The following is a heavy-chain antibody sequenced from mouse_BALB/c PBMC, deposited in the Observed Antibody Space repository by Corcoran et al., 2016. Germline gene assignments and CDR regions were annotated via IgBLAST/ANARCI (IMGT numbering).Heavy chain of an antibody. D-gene: IGHD1-2*01. V-gene: IGHV1-84*02. J-gene: IGHJ4*01. CDR2: IYPGSGNT. Sequence: QIQLQQYGPELVKPGASVKISCKASGYTFTDYYINWVNQKPGQGLEWIGWIYPGSGNTKYNEKFKGKATLTVDTSSSTAYMQLSSLTSEDTAVYFCARGEITTAEDAMDYWGQGTSVTVSS. CDR1: GYTFTDYY. CDR3: ARGEITTAEDAMDY.